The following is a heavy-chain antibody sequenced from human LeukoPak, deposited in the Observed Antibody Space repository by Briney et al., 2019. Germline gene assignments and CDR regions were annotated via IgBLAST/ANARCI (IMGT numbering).Heavy chain of an antibody. CDR2: ISWNSGSI. V-gene: IGHV3-9*01. D-gene: IGHD3-22*01. Sequence: SLRLSCAASGFTFDDYAMHWVRQVAGKGLEWVSGISWNSGSIGYADSVKGRFTISRDNAKNSLYLQMNSLRAEDTALYYCAKDPSGVITFYYFDYWGQGTLVTVSS. CDR1: GFTFDDYA. J-gene: IGHJ4*02. CDR3: AKDPSGVITFYYFDY.